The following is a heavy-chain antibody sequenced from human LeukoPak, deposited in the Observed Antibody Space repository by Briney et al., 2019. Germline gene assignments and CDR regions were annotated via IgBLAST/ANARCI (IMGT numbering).Heavy chain of an antibody. Sequence: ASVKVSCKASGYTFTRYGISWVRQAPGQGLQWLGWISASNGNTNYAQKLQDRVIMTTDTSTSTAYMEVRSLRSDDTAVYYCARDVGYSYGYGSWKSAFDIWGQGTMATVSS. CDR1: GYTFTRYG. CDR2: ISASNGNT. J-gene: IGHJ3*02. CDR3: ARDVGYSYGYGSWKSAFDI. D-gene: IGHD5-18*01. V-gene: IGHV1-18*01.